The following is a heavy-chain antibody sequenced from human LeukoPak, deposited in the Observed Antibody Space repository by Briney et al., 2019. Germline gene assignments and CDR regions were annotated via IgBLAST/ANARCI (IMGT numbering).Heavy chain of an antibody. Sequence: KPSETLSLTCAVYGGSFSGYYWSWIRQPPGKGLEWIGEINHSGSTNYNPSLKSRVTISVDTSKNQFSLKLSSVTAADTAVYYCAAGFLEWLSTWNAFDIWGQGTMVTVSS. CDR3: AAGFLEWLSTWNAFDI. V-gene: IGHV4-34*01. CDR1: GGSFSGYY. D-gene: IGHD3-3*01. CDR2: INHSGST. J-gene: IGHJ3*02.